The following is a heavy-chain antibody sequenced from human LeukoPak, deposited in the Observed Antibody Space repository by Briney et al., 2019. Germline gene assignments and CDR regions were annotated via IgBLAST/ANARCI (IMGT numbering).Heavy chain of an antibody. CDR2: ITSSSSYI. D-gene: IGHD6-13*01. CDR1: GFTFSSYA. CDR3: ASSSWYDSPGVV. V-gene: IGHV3-21*01. J-gene: IGHJ6*04. Sequence: EGSLRLSCAASGFTFSSYAMHWVRQAPGKGLEWVSSITSSSSYIYYADSVKGRFTISRDNAKNSLYLQMNSLRAEDTAVYYCASSSWYDSPGVVWGKGTTVTVSS.